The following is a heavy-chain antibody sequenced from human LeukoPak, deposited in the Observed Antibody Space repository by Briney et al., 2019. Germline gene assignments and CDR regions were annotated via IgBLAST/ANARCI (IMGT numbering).Heavy chain of an antibody. CDR3: ARVGSRGYSYGYYGD. J-gene: IGHJ4*02. V-gene: IGHV3-21*01. CDR2: ISSSSSYI. CDR1: GFTFSIYS. D-gene: IGHD5-18*01. Sequence: GGSLRLSCAASGFTFSIYSMNWVRQAPGKGLEWVSSISSSSSYIYYADSVKGRFTISRDNAKNSLYLQMNSLRAEDTAVYYCARVGSRGYSYGYYGDWGQGTLVTVSS.